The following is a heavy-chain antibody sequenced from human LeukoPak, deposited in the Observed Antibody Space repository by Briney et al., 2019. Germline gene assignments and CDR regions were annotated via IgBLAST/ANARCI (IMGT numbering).Heavy chain of an antibody. CDR1: GFTFSSYA. Sequence: GGSLRLSCAASGFTFSSYAMHWVRQAPGKGLEWVAVISYDGSIKYYADSVKGRFTISRDNSKNTLYLQMNSLRAEDTAVYYCARGDRDVVAAASPLYYYYYYMDVWGKGTTVTVSS. V-gene: IGHV3-30-3*01. CDR3: ARGDRDVVAAASPLYYYYYYMDV. J-gene: IGHJ6*03. CDR2: ISYDGSIK. D-gene: IGHD5-12*01.